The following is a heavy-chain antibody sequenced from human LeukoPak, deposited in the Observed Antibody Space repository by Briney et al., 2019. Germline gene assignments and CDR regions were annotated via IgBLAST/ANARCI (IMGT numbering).Heavy chain of an antibody. CDR2: IVVGSGNT. D-gene: IGHD2-2*01. J-gene: IGHJ4*02. CDR1: GFTFTSSA. CDR3: AAARLCSSTSCYPDY. V-gene: IGHV1-58*01. Sequence: GASVKVSCKASGFTFTSSAVQWVRQARGQRLEWIGWIVVGSGNTNYALKFQERVTITRDMPTSTAYMELSSLRSEDTAVYYCAAARLCSSTSCYPDYWGQGTLVTVSS.